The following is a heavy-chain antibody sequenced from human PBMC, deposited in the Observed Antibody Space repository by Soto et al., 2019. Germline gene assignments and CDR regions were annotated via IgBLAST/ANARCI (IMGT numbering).Heavy chain of an antibody. CDR2: MNPNNGNS. D-gene: IGHD3-9*01. CDR3: ARPKGGALRYFDWLLSFDY. V-gene: IGHV1-8*02. J-gene: IGHJ4*02. CDR1: GYTFTGQY. Sequence: ASVKVSCKASGYTFTGQYMHWVRQAPGHGPEWMGLMNPNNGNSAYAQKFQGRVNMTRNTSINTAYLELTSLRSEDTAVYYCARPKGGALRYFDWLLSFDYWGQGTLVTVSS.